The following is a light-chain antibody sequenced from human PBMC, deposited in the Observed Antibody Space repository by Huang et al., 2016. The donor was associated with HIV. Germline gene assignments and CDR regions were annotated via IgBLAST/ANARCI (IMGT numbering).Light chain of an antibody. CDR1: QCVTGT. V-gene: IGKV3-15*01. Sequence: EIVLTQSPGTLSLSPGERATLSCTASQCVTGTLAWYQPRPGQPPRLLIYGASPRATYVPARFGGSGSGTDFTLTISSVRAEDSALYYCQQYNAWPSTWTFGQGTKMEIK. CDR3: QQYNAWPSTWT. CDR2: GAS. J-gene: IGKJ1*01.